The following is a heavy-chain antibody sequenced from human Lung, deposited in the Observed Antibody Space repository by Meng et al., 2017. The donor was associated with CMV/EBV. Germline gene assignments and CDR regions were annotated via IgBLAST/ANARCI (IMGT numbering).Heavy chain of an antibody. Sequence: QGRSQWLAPGRVKLSGALYVTCGCPGVSISSNIRWTWVRQPPGKGLEWLGEIDDSGSTNYNPSLNSRISISLDKSKNHFSLKVNSVTAADTAVYYCARGKQDAWELLAYWGQGALVTVSS. CDR3: ARGKQDAWELLAY. CDR2: IDDSGST. D-gene: IGHD1-26*01. CDR1: GVSISSNIR. J-gene: IGHJ4*02. V-gene: IGHV4-4*02.